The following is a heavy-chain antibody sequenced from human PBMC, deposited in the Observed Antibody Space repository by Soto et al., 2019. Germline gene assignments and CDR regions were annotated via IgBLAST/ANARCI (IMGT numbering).Heavy chain of an antibody. Sequence: ASVKVSCNASGYTFTSYYMHWVRQAPGQGLEWMGIINPSGGSTSYAQKFQGRVTMTRDTSTSTVYMELSSLRSEDTAVYYCARDLPPSIAAAGTGAFAIWGQGTIVTVSS. CDR3: ARDLPPSIAAAGTGAFAI. J-gene: IGHJ3*02. CDR2: INPSGGST. D-gene: IGHD6-13*01. V-gene: IGHV1-46*01. CDR1: GYTFTSYY.